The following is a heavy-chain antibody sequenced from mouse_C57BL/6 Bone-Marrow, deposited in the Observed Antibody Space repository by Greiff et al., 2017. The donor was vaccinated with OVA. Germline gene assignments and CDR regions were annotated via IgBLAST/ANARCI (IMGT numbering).Heavy chain of an antibody. V-gene: IGHV1-18*01. J-gene: IGHJ3*01. CDR2: INPNNGGT. CDR1: GYTFTDYN. Sequence: EVQLQQSGAELVRPGASVKLSCKASGYTFTDYNMDWVKQSHGKSLEWIGDINPNNGGTIYNQKFKGKATLTVDKSSSTAYMELRSLTSEDTAVYYCARRYGSSYEFAYWGQGTLVTVSA. D-gene: IGHD1-1*01. CDR3: ARRYGSSYEFAY.